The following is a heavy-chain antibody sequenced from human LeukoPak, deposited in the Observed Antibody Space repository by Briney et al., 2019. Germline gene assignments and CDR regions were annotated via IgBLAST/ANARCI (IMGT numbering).Heavy chain of an antibody. V-gene: IGHV1-69*04. D-gene: IGHD3-10*01. J-gene: IGHJ6*02. CDR2: IIPILGIA. CDR1: GGTFSSYA. CDR3: ARGTMVRGVPRHYYYYGMDV. Sequence: SVKVSCKASGGTFSSYAISWVRQAPGQGLEWMGRIIPILGIANYAQKFQGRVTITADKSTSTAYMELSSLRSEDTAVYYCARGTMVRGVPRHYYYYGMDVWGQGTTVTVSS.